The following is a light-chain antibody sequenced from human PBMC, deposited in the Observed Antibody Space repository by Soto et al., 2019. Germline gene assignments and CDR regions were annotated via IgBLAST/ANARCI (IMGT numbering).Light chain of an antibody. J-gene: IGKJ4*01. CDR2: GAS. Sequence: EIVLTQSPGTLSLSPGERATLSCRASQSVSNNYLAWYQQKPGQAPRLLIYGASNRATGIPDRFSGSGSGTDFTLTISSVQPDDFATYYCQQYKSYPLTFGGGTKVDIK. CDR3: QQYKSYPLT. CDR1: QSVSNNY. V-gene: IGKV3-20*01.